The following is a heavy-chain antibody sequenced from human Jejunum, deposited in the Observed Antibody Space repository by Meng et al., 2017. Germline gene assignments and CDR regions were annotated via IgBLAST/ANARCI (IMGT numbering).Heavy chain of an antibody. D-gene: IGHD4-17*01. CDR1: GGSLSTYY. Sequence: SETLSLTCAVFGGSLSTYYWSWIRQPPGKGLEWIGEINHGGSTNYNSSLKSRVTISVDTSKNQFSLKLSSMTAADTSVYYCAIDYGDYDTFDFWGQGTLVTVSS. CDR3: AIDYGDYDTFDF. CDR2: INHGGST. J-gene: IGHJ4*02. V-gene: IGHV4-34*01.